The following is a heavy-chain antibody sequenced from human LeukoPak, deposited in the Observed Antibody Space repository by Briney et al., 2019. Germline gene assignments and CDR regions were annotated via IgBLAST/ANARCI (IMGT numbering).Heavy chain of an antibody. CDR2: IKQDGSEK. Sequence: GGSLRLSCAASGFNFSSFYMSWVRQGPGKGLEWVANIKQDGSEKYYVDSVKGRFTVSRDNAKNSLYLQMNSLRAEDTAVYYCVRYGVWGQETLVTVSS. J-gene: IGHJ4*02. V-gene: IGHV3-7*01. CDR1: GFNFSSFY. CDR3: VRYGV. D-gene: IGHD3-10*01.